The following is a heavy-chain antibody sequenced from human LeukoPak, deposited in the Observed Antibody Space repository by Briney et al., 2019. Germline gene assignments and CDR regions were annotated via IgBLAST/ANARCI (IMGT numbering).Heavy chain of an antibody. CDR2: IYTSGST. J-gene: IGHJ4*02. D-gene: IGHD3-22*01. CDR3: ARQGRITMIVFDY. CDR1: GGSLSSGSYY. V-gene: IGHV4-61*02. Sequence: PSETLSLTCTVSGGSLSSGSYYWSWIRQPAGKGLEWIGRIYTSGSTNYNPSLKSRVTISVDTSKNQFSLKLSSVTAADTAVYYCARQGRITMIVFDYWGQGTLVTVSS.